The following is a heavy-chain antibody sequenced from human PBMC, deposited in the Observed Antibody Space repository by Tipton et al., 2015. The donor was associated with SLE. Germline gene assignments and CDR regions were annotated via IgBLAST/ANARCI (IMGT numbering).Heavy chain of an antibody. D-gene: IGHD3-9*01. J-gene: IGHJ4*02. Sequence: TLSLTCTVSGGSLSSYYWGWIRQSPGKGLEWIGSIDHNGSTNDNPSLKRRVTMSVDTSKNQFSLTLTSVTAADTADYFCARGYYDMWTGYYSFDYWGQGTLVTVSS. CDR1: GGSLSSYY. V-gene: IGHV4-39*07. CDR2: IDHNGST. CDR3: ARGYYDMWTGYYSFDY.